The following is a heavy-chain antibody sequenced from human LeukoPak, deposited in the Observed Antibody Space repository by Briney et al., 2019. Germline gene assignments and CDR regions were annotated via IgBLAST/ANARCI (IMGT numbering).Heavy chain of an antibody. Sequence: GGSLRLSCAASGFTFSSYWMSWVRHAPGKGLELVANIKQDGSEKYYVDSVKGRFTISRDNAKNSLYLQMNSLRAEDTAVYYCARDMLNYDFWSGYLNWGQGTLVTVSS. J-gene: IGHJ4*02. CDR2: IKQDGSEK. CDR1: GFTFSSYW. V-gene: IGHV3-7*01. D-gene: IGHD3-3*01. CDR3: ARDMLNYDFWSGYLN.